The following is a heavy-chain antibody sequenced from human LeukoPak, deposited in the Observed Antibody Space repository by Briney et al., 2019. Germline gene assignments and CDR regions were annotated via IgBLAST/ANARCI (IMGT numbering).Heavy chain of an antibody. CDR3: ARVGNGALLY. J-gene: IGHJ4*02. V-gene: IGHV3-21*01. CDR1: GFPFSSYS. CDR2: ISSSSSYI. D-gene: IGHD4-17*01. Sequence: KPGGSLTLSCAAPGFPFSSYSTNCVRQAPGKGLEWVSSISSSSSYIYYADSVKGRFTISRDNAKNSLYLQMNSLRAEDTAVYYCARVGNGALLYWGQGTLVTVSS.